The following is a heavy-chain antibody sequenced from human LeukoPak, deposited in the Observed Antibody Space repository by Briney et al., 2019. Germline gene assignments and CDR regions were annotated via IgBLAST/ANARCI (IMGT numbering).Heavy chain of an antibody. CDR3: ARVSGYYDILTGYSYYYYMDV. D-gene: IGHD3-9*01. Sequence: TSGTLSLTCAVSGGSISSSNWWSWVRQPPGKGLEWIGEINHSGSTNYNPSLKSRVTISVDTSKNQFSLKLSSVTAADTAVYYCARVSGYYDILTGYSYYYYMDVWGKGTTVTISS. J-gene: IGHJ6*03. CDR2: INHSGST. V-gene: IGHV4-4*02. CDR1: GGSISSSNW.